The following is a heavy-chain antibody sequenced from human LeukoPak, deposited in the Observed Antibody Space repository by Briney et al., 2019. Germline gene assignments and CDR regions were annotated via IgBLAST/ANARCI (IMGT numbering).Heavy chain of an antibody. Sequence: PSQTLSLTCTVSGGSISSGDYYWSWIRQPPGKGLEWIGYIYYSGSTYYNPSLKSRVTISVDTSKNQFSLKLSSVTAADTAVYYCARALPYDILTEYYFDYWGQGTLVTVSS. J-gene: IGHJ4*02. CDR2: IYYSGST. V-gene: IGHV4-30-4*01. D-gene: IGHD3-9*01. CDR1: GGSISSGDYY. CDR3: ARALPYDILTEYYFDY.